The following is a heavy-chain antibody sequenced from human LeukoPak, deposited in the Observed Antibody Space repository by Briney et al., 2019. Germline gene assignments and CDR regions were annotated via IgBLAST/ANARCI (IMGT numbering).Heavy chain of an antibody. CDR2: ISWNSGSI. D-gene: IGHD3-22*01. V-gene: IGHV3-9*01. CDR1: GFTFHDYA. CDR3: AKATQPNGYYDSSGYYFDY. Sequence: PGGSLRLSCAASGFTFHDYAMHWVRHAPGKGLEWVSGISWNSGSIVYADSVKGRFTISRDNAKNSLYLQMNSLRAEDTALYYCAKATQPNGYYDSSGYYFDYWGQGTLVTVSS. J-gene: IGHJ4*02.